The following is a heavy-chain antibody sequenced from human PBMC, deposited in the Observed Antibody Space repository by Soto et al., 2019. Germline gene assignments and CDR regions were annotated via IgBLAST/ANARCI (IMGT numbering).Heavy chain of an antibody. CDR2: TSNSGST. CDR3: ARGGGSTKVDS. CDR1: GGSITSSGYY. J-gene: IGHJ4*02. D-gene: IGHD2-2*01. Sequence: QVQLQESGPGLVKPSQTLSLTCTVSGGSITSSGYYWSWIRQHPGEGLEWIGFTSNSGSTSYNPSLTSRVTISVDPSSNQFSLSLKSVTAADTAVYYCARGGGSTKVDSWGQGTLVTVSP. V-gene: IGHV4-31*03.